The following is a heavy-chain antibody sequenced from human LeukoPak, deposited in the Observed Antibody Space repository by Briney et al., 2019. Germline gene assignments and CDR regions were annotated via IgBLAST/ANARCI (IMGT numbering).Heavy chain of an antibody. J-gene: IGHJ4*02. CDR2: INPSGGST. CDR3: AREGVIPAAMVFDY. Sequence: ASVKVSCKASGYTFTSYYMHWVRQAPGQGLEWMGIINPSGGSTSYAQKFQGRVTITADKSTSTAYMELSSLRSEDTAVYYCAREGVIPAAMVFDYWGQGTLVTVSS. V-gene: IGHV1-46*01. D-gene: IGHD2-2*01. CDR1: GYTFTSYY.